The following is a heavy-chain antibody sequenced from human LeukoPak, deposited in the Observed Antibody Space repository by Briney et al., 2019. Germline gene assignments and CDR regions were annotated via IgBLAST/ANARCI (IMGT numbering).Heavy chain of an antibody. J-gene: IGHJ5*02. CDR1: GFHFNTYN. D-gene: IGHD4-23*01. CDR3: AREVIGGNSA. V-gene: IGHV3-21*01. Sequence: GGSLRLSCAASGFHFNTYNMNWVRQAPGKGLERVSSISSSTTYIYYADSVKGRFTISRDDAKNSLYLQMNSLRVEDTAVYYCAREVIGGNSAWGRGTLVTVSS. CDR2: ISSSTTYI.